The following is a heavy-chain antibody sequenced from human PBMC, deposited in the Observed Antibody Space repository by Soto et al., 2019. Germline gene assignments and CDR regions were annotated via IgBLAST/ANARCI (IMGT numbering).Heavy chain of an antibody. Sequence: SETLSLTCTVSGGSISSSSYYWNWIRQHPGKGLEWIGYIYYIGSTYYNPSLKSRVTISLDTSKNQFSLKLSSVTAADTAVYYCARSVFPWGQGTLVTVSS. CDR3: ARSVFP. J-gene: IGHJ5*02. CDR1: GGSISSSSYY. CDR2: IYYIGST. V-gene: IGHV4-31*03.